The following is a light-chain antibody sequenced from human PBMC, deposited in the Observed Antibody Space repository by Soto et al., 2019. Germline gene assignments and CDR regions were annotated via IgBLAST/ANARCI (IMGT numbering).Light chain of an antibody. J-gene: IGLJ1*01. CDR2: DVT. CDR3: ASYTTPNTLL. V-gene: IGLV2-14*01. CDR1: TTDIHDFNS. Sequence: QSALTQPASVSGSPGQSITISCSGPTTDIHDFNSISWYQHHPGKAPKLIAYDVTRRPSGVSRRFSGSKSGLTASLTISGLQDEDEADYFCASYTTPNTLLFSTATKLTVL.